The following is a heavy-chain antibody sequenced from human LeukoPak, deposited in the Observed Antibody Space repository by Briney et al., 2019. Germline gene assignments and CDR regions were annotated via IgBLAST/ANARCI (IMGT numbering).Heavy chain of an antibody. CDR3: AREGLDTYYYDSSGPFDY. CDR1: GGSFSGYY. V-gene: IGHV4-34*01. Sequence: KSSETLSLTCAVYGGSFSGYYWSWIRQPPGKGLEWIGEINHSGSTNYNPSLKSRVTISVDTSKNQFSLKLSSVTAADTAVYYCAREGLDTYYYDSSGPFDYWGQGTLVTVSP. D-gene: IGHD3-22*01. CDR2: INHSGST. J-gene: IGHJ4*02.